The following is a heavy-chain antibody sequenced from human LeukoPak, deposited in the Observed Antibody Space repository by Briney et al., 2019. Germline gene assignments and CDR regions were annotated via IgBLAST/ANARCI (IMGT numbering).Heavy chain of an antibody. V-gene: IGHV3-23*01. J-gene: IGHJ4*02. Sequence: GGSLRLSCAASGFTFSSYGMSWVRQAPGKGLEWVSAISGSGGSTYYADSVKGRFTISRDNSKNTLYLQMNSLRAEDTAVYYCAKDGWAGYCSSTSCYGYFDYWGQGTLVTVSS. CDR1: GFTFSSYG. D-gene: IGHD2-2*01. CDR2: ISGSGGST. CDR3: AKDGWAGYCSSTSCYGYFDY.